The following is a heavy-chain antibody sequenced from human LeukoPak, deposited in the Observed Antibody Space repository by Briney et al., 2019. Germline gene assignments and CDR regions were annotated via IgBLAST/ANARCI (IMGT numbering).Heavy chain of an antibody. CDR1: GFTFSSYT. D-gene: IGHD7-27*01. CDR3: AKGIRQLGNYYYYMDV. CDR2: IGTSSTYI. V-gene: IGHV3-21*04. J-gene: IGHJ6*03. Sequence: PGGSLRLSCAASGFTFSSYTMNWVRQAPGKGLEWVSSIGTSSTYIYYADSVKGRFTMSRDNPKNMLYLQMNSLRAEDTALYYCAKGIRQLGNYYYYMDVWGKGTTVTVSS.